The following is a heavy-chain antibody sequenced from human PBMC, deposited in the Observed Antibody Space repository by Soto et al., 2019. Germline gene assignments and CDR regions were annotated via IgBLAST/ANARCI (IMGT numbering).Heavy chain of an antibody. CDR1: GGTFSSYT. D-gene: IGHD2-15*01. V-gene: IGHV1-69*08. J-gene: IGHJ4*02. CDR2: IIPILGIA. CDR3: AREWRPMAATPSSLDY. Sequence: QVQLVQSGAEVKKPGSSVKVSCKASGGTFSSYTISWVRQAPGQGLEWMGRIIPILGIANYAQKFQGRVTITADKPTSTAYMELSSLRSEDTAVYYCAREWRPMAATPSSLDYWGQGTLVTVSS.